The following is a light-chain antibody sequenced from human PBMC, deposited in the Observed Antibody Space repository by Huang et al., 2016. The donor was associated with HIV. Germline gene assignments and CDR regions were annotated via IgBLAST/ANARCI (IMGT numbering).Light chain of an antibody. CDR3: QKYHSAPFT. J-gene: IGKJ3*01. Sequence: DIQMTQSPSSLSASVGDRVTITCRASQGIANYLVWYQQKPGKVPKLLIYAASTFQSGVPSRFSGSGSGTDVTLTISSLQPEDVATYYCQKYHSAPFTFGPGTKVDIK. CDR1: QGIANY. CDR2: AAS. V-gene: IGKV1-27*01.